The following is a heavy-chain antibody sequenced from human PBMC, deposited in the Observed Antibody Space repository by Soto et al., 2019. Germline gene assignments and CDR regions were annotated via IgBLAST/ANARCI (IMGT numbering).Heavy chain of an antibody. Sequence: SETLSLTCTVSGGSISSYYWSWIRQPPGKGLEWIGYIYYSGSTNYNPSLKSRVTISVDTSKNQFSLKLSSVTAADTAVYYCARVVLDGYNWHCFDYWGQGTLVTVSS. V-gene: IGHV4-59*01. CDR3: ARVVLDGYNWHCFDY. J-gene: IGHJ4*02. CDR2: IYYSGST. D-gene: IGHD5-12*01. CDR1: GGSISSYY.